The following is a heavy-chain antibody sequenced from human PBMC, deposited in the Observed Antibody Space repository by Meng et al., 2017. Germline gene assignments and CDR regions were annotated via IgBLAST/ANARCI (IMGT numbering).Heavy chain of an antibody. CDR1: GASVFSNSAA. Sequence: QLQLPRSGSGLAKPSLTLSLHCASSGASVFSNSAAWNCIRQSPSRGLEWMGRAYYRSKWYHDYAESVKSRISIDPDKSQNQFSLQLRSVTPEDSAVYYCARGSYSFDSWGQRTLVTVSS. D-gene: IGHD1-26*01. CDR3: ARGSYSFDS. CDR2: AYYRSKWYH. V-gene: IGHV6-1*01. J-gene: IGHJ4*02.